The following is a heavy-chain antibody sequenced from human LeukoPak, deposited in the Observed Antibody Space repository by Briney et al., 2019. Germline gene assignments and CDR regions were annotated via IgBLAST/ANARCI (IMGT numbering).Heavy chain of an antibody. Sequence: ASVKVSCKASGYPFSSYGISWVRQAPGQGLEWMGWINPNSGGTNYAQKFQGRVTMTRDTSISTAYMELSRLRSDDTAVYYCAREYYDSSGSFDYWGQGTLVTVSS. D-gene: IGHD3-22*01. CDR3: AREYYDSSGSFDY. V-gene: IGHV1-2*02. J-gene: IGHJ4*02. CDR2: INPNSGGT. CDR1: GYPFSSYG.